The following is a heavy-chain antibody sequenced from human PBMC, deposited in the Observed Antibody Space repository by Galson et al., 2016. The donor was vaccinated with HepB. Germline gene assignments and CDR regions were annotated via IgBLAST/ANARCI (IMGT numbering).Heavy chain of an antibody. D-gene: IGHD2-2*01. CDR1: GFTFNNYG. V-gene: IGHV3-23*01. J-gene: IGHJ6*04. CDR2: ISRSGDST. Sequence: SLRLSCAASGFTFNNYGMTWVRQPPGKGLEVVSSISRSGDSTDYADSVKGRFTISRDNPKNTLYLQMNSLRAEDPAVYYCVQGSTAPAVWGKGTAVTVSS. CDR3: VQGSTAPAV.